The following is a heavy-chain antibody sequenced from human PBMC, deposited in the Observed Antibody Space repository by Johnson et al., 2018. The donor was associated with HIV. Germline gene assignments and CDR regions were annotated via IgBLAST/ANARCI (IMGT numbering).Heavy chain of an antibody. V-gene: IGHV3-15*01. J-gene: IGHJ3*02. Sequence: MQLVESGGGLVKPGGSLRLSCAASGFTFSNAWMSWVRQAPGKGLEWVGRIKSKTDGGTTDYAAPVKGRFTISRDDSKDTLYLQINSLKTEDTAVYYCTTDREYCSGGSCYLNAFDIWGQGTMVTVSS. CDR3: TTDREYCSGGSCYLNAFDI. D-gene: IGHD2-15*01. CDR2: IKSKTDGGTT. CDR1: GFTFSNAW.